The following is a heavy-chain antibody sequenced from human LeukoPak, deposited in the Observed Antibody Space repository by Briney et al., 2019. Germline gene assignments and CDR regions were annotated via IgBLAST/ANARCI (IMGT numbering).Heavy chain of an antibody. V-gene: IGHV1-69*13. CDR2: IIPIFGTA. CDR1: GYTFTSYG. Sequence: ASVKVSCKASGYTFTSYGISWVRQAPGQGLEWMGGIIPIFGTANYAQKFQGRVTITADESTSTAYMELSSLRSEDTAVYYCARVKGAYCSGGSCYSLDVWGKGTTVTISS. D-gene: IGHD2-15*01. J-gene: IGHJ6*04. CDR3: ARVKGAYCSGGSCYSLDV.